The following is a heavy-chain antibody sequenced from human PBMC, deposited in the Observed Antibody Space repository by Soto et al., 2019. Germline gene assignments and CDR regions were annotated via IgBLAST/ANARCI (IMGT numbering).Heavy chain of an antibody. V-gene: IGHV4-39*01. CDR1: GGSISSSSYY. D-gene: IGHD3-10*01. CDR2: IYYSGST. Sequence: SETLSLTCTVSGGSISSSSYYWGWIRQPPGKGLEWIGSIYYSGSTYYNPSLKSRVTISVDTSKNQFSLKLSSVAAADTAVYYCARQGGSGSYYKRVGSAEFDYWGQGTLVTVSS. J-gene: IGHJ4*02. CDR3: ARQGGSGSYYKRVGSAEFDY.